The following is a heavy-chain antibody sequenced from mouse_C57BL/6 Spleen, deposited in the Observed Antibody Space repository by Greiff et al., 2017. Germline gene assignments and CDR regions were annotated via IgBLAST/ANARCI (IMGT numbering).Heavy chain of an antibody. V-gene: IGHV5-4*01. D-gene: IGHD1-1*01. CDR3: ARDYYGSSHYVDY. Sequence: EVNLVESGGGLVKPGGSLKLSCAASGFTFSSYAMSWVRQTPEKRLEWVATISDGGSYTYYPDNVKGRFTISRDNAKNNLYLQMSHLKSEDTAMYYCARDYYGSSHYVDYRGQGTTLTVAS. CDR1: GFTFSSYA. CDR2: ISDGGSYT. J-gene: IGHJ2*01.